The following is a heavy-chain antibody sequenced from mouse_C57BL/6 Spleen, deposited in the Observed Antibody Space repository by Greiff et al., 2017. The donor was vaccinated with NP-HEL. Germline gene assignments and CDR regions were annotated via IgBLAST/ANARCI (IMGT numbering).Heavy chain of an antibody. J-gene: IGHJ4*01. CDR1: GYTFTDYY. D-gene: IGHD1-1*01. Sequence: VQLQQSGPELVKPGASVKISCKASGYTFTDYYMNWVKQSHGKSLEWIGDINPNNGGTSYNQKFKGKATLTVDKSSSTAYMELRSLTSEDSAVYYIARVEHYDGSPYAMDDWGQGTSVTVSS. CDR2: INPNNGGT. CDR3: ARVEHYDGSPYAMDD. V-gene: IGHV1-26*01.